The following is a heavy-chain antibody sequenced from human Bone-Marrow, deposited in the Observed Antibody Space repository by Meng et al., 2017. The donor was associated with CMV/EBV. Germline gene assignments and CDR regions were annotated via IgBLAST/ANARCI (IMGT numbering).Heavy chain of an antibody. CDR1: GGTFRSYA. Sequence: SVKVSCKASGGTFRSYAISWVRQAPGQGLEWMGGIIPIFGTANYAQKFQGRVTITTDESTSTAYMELSSLRSEDTAVYYCARGDVVPAAMSYYYYYSMDVWGQGTTVTVSS. D-gene: IGHD2-2*01. CDR3: ARGDVVPAAMSYYYYYSMDV. J-gene: IGHJ6*02. V-gene: IGHV1-69*05. CDR2: IIPIFGTA.